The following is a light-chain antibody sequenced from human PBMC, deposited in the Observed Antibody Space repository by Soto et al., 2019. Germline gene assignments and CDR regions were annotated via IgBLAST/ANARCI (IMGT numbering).Light chain of an antibody. J-gene: IGKJ5*01. Sequence: EIVMTQSPATLSVSPGERATLSCRASQSISSKVGWYQQKIGQAPRLLIYGASTRATGVPPRFSGSGSGTEFTPTISSLQSEDFAVYYCQQYNIWSSITFGQGTRLEIK. V-gene: IGKV3-15*01. CDR3: QQYNIWSSIT. CDR1: QSISSK. CDR2: GAS.